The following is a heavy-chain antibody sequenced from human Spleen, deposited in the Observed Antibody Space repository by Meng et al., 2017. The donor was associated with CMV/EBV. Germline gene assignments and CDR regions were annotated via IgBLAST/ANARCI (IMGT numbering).Heavy chain of an antibody. D-gene: IGHD4-17*01. CDR1: GDSITSDGYF. J-gene: IGHJ4*02. CDR2: ISYTANT. CDR3: ARDPLRRALDY. Sequence: QLQLQESGPGLVKPSGTLSLSCTVSGDSITSDGYFWSWVRQPPGKDLEWIGYISYTANTYYNPSLQSRVSMSVDTSQNQISLSLRSVTPADTAVYYCARDPLRRALDYWGPGTLVTVSS. V-gene: IGHV4-30-4*01.